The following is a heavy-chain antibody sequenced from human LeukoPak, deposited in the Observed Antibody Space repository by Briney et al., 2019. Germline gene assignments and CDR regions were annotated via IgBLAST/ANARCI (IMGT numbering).Heavy chain of an antibody. CDR1: GFTVSSNY. CDR2: IYSGGST. Sequence: GGSLRLSCAASGFTVSSNYMSWVRQAPGKGLEWVSVIYSGGSTYYADSVKGRFTISRDNSKNTLYLQMNSLRAEDTAVYYCARVQSVVYMDVWGKGTTVTISS. D-gene: IGHD2-21*01. CDR3: ARVQSVVYMDV. V-gene: IGHV3-66*01. J-gene: IGHJ6*03.